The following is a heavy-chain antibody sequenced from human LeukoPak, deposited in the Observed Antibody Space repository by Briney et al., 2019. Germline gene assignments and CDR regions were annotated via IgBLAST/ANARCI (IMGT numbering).Heavy chain of an antibody. J-gene: IGHJ6*03. D-gene: IGHD6-19*01. V-gene: IGHV4-61*02. CDR1: GGSISSGSYY. Sequence: SQTLSLTCTVSGGSISSGSYYWSWIRQPAGKGLEWIGRIYTSGSTNYNPSLKSRVTISVDTSKNQFSLKLSPVTAADTAVYYCARFGVSGWGGAYYYYYMDVWGKGTTVTISS. CDR3: ARFGVSGWGGAYYYYYMDV. CDR2: IYTSGST.